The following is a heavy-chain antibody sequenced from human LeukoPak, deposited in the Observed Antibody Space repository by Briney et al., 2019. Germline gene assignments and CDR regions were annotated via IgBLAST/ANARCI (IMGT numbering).Heavy chain of an antibody. D-gene: IGHD6-19*01. CDR3: ARDTIAVAGRFDY. Sequence: SQTLSLTCTVSGGSISSGSYYWSWIRQPAGKGLEWIGRIYFSGSTNYNASLKSRVTISVDTSKNQFSLKLSSVTAADTAVYYCARDTIAVAGRFDYWGQGTLVTVSS. CDR2: IYFSGST. V-gene: IGHV4-61*02. CDR1: GGSISSGSYY. J-gene: IGHJ4*02.